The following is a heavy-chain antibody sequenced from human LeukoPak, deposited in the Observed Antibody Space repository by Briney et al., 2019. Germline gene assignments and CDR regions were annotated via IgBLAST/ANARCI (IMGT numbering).Heavy chain of an antibody. CDR3: ARHVGIAAAEYYFDY. Sequence: GESLKISCKGSGYSFTSYWIGWVRQMPGKGLEWMGIIYPGDSDTRYSPSFQGQVTISADKSISTAYLQWSSLKASDTAMYYRARHVGIAAAEYYFDYWGQGTLVTVSS. D-gene: IGHD6-13*01. CDR1: GYSFTSYW. CDR2: IYPGDSDT. J-gene: IGHJ4*02. V-gene: IGHV5-51*01.